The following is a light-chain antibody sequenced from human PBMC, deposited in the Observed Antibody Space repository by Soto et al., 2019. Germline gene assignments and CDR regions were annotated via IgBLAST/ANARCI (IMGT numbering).Light chain of an antibody. CDR1: SSDVGAYNF. CDR3: SSYTTSGTFVL. V-gene: IGLV2-14*03. CDR2: DVR. Sequence: QSALTQPASVSGSPGQSITISCTGTSSDVGAYNFVSWYLQHPGKAPKLIIYDVRYRPSGVSDRFSGSKSGNTASLIISSLQAEDEGDYYCSSYTTSGTFVLFGGGTKLTVL. J-gene: IGLJ2*01.